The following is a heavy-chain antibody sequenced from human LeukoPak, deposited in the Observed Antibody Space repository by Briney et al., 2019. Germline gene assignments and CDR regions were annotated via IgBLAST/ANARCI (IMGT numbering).Heavy chain of an antibody. CDR3: TRASSGRVPTPFDP. Sequence: GASVKVSCKASGYTFTGYYMHWVRQAPGQGLEWMGRINPNSGGTNYAQKFQGRVTTTRDTSISTAYMELSRLRSDDTAVYYCTRASSGRVPTPFDPWGQGTLVTVSS. V-gene: IGHV1-2*06. CDR1: GYTFTGYY. CDR2: INPNSGGT. D-gene: IGHD6-25*01. J-gene: IGHJ5*02.